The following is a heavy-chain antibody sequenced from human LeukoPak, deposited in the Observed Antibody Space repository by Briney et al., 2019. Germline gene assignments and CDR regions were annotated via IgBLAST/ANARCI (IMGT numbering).Heavy chain of an antibody. CDR2: IYHSGST. J-gene: IGHJ6*02. V-gene: IGHV4-30-2*05. CDR1: GGSVSSGSYS. D-gene: IGHD3-3*01. Sequence: SETLSLTCTVSGGSVSSGSYSWSWIRQPPGKGLEWIGYIYHSGSTYYNPSLKSRVTISVDTSKNQFSLKLSSVTAADTAVYYCARGTYYDFWSSYYYYGMDVWGQGTTVTVSS. CDR3: ARGTYYDFWSSYYYYGMDV.